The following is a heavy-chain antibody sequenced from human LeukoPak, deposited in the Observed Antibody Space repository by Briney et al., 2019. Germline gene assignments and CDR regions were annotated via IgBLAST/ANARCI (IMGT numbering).Heavy chain of an antibody. CDR3: ARGYMVRGVIT. CDR2: IWYDGSNK. J-gene: IGHJ4*02. CDR1: GFTFSSYG. Sequence: PGGSLRLSCAASGFTFSSYGMHWVRQAPGKGLEWVAVIWYDGSNKYYADSVKGRFTISRDNSKNTLYLQMNSLRAEDTAVYYCARGYMVRGVITWGQGTLVTVSS. D-gene: IGHD3-10*01. V-gene: IGHV3-33*01.